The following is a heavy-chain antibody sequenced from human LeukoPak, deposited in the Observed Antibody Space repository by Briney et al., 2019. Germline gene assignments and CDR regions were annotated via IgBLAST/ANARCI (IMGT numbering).Heavy chain of an antibody. V-gene: IGHV4-61*02. CDR2: IYTSGST. CDR3: ARDTNSVTGDHMLDP. D-gene: IGHD7-27*01. CDR1: GDSISSGNYY. J-gene: IGHJ5*02. Sequence: PSETLSLTCTASGDSISSGNYYWSWIRQPAGKGLEWIGRIYTSGSTNYNPSLKSRVTISVDTSKNQFSLKLSSVTAADTAVYYCARDTNSVTGDHMLDPWGQGTLVTVSS.